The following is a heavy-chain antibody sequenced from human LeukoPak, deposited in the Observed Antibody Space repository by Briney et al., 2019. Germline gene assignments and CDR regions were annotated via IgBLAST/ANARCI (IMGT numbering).Heavy chain of an antibody. D-gene: IGHD3-3*01. CDR1: GGSISSSSYY. V-gene: IGHV4-39*07. CDR3: ASLRFLDWLYAFDM. CDR2: VFYSGST. J-gene: IGHJ3*02. Sequence: PSETLSLTCTVSGGSISSSSYYWAWIRQPPGKGLEWIGSVFYSGSTYCNPSLKSRVTKSVDTSKNLFSLKLSSVTAADTAVYFCASLRFLDWLYAFDMWGQGTMVTVSS.